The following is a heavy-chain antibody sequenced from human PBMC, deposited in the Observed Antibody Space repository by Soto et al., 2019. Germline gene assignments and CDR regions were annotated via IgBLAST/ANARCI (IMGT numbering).Heavy chain of an antibody. CDR2: IGTAGDT. J-gene: IGHJ2*01. CDR3: ARGDSPPVAGTLYWYFDL. Sequence: EVKLVESGGGLVQPGGSLRLSCAASGFTFSSYDMHWVRQATGKGLEWVSAIGTAGDTYYPGSVKGRFTISRENAKNSLYLHMNSLRAGDTAVYYCARGDSPPVAGTLYWYFDLWGRGTLVTVSS. CDR1: GFTFSSYD. V-gene: IGHV3-13*01. D-gene: IGHD6-19*01.